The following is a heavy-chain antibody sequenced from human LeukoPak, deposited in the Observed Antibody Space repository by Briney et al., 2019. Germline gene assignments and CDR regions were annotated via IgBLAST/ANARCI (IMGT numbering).Heavy chain of an antibody. CDR3: ARDTDSSSPGNWFDP. V-gene: IGHV4-39*07. J-gene: IGHJ5*02. Sequence: PSETLSLTCTVSGGSISSSIYYWGWIRQPPGKGLEWIGSIYYSGSTYYNPSLKSRVIISVDTSKNQFSLKLSSVTAADTAVYYCARDTDSSSPGNWFDPWGQGTLVTVSS. CDR2: IYYSGST. D-gene: IGHD6-6*01. CDR1: GGSISSSIYY.